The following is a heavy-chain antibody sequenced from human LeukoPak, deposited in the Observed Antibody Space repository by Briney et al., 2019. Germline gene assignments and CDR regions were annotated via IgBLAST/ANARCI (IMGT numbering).Heavy chain of an antibody. CDR2: IIPIFGTA. J-gene: IGHJ4*02. V-gene: IGHV1-69*05. D-gene: IGHD3-3*01. CDR1: GGTFSSYA. CDR3: ARGRSEYDFWSGYYSYFDY. Sequence: SVTVSCKASGGTFSSYAISWVRQAPGQGLEWMGGIIPIFGTANYAQKFQGRVTITTDESTSTAYMELSSLRSEDTAVYYCARGRSEYDFWSGYYSYFDYWGQGTLVTVSS.